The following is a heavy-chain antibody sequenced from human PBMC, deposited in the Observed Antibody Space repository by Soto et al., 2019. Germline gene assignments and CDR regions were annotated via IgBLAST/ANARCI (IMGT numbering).Heavy chain of an antibody. J-gene: IGHJ4*02. Sequence: PGGSLRLSCAASGFTFTNYWMPWVRQAPGKGLEWVANIKQDGSEEYYMDSVKGRFTISRDNAKKSLYLQMDSLRAEDTAVYYCARFSITVGDGDYCGQGTLVTVS. V-gene: IGHV3-7*03. CDR2: IKQDGSEE. CDR1: GFTFTNYW. D-gene: IGHD1-20*01. CDR3: ARFSITVGDGDY.